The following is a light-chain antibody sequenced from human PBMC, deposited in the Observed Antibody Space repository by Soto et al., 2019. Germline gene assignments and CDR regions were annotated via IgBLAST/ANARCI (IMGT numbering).Light chain of an antibody. CDR1: SSDVGSYNL. CDR2: EGS. Sequence: QSALTQPASVSGSPGQSITISCTGTSSDVGSYNLVSWYQQHPGKAPKLMIYEGSKRPSVVSNRFSGSKSGNTASLTISGLQAEDEADYYCCSYAGSSTRFGGGTKLTVL. V-gene: IGLV2-23*01. J-gene: IGLJ3*02. CDR3: CSYAGSSTR.